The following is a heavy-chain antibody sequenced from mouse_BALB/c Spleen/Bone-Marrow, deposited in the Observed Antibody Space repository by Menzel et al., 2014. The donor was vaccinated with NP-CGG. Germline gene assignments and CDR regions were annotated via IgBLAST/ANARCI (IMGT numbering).Heavy chain of an antibody. V-gene: IGHV1-63*01. Sequence: VNLVESGAELVRPGTSVKISCKASGYAFTNYWLGWVKQRTGHGLEWIGNIYPGGGHIYYNEKFKGKATLPADKSSSTDCVQLSSLTSEDSAVYFCARRDYDGYPYALDYWGQGTSVTVSS. D-gene: IGHD2-3*01. CDR3: ARRDYDGYPYALDY. CDR2: IYPGGGHI. CDR1: GYAFTNYW. J-gene: IGHJ4*01.